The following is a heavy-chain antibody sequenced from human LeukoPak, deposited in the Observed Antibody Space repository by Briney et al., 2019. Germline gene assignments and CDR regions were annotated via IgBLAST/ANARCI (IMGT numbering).Heavy chain of an antibody. CDR2: MDTDESNR. CDR1: GFTFSSHW. CDR3: ARGGEGYNGPGFN. J-gene: IGHJ4*02. Sequence: GGSLRLSCAASGFTFSSHWMHWVRQAPGKGLVWVSRMDTDESNRNYADSVKGRFTISRDNAKNTLYLQMNSLRAEDTAVYYCARGGEGYNGPGFNWGQGTLVTVSS. V-gene: IGHV3-74*01. D-gene: IGHD5-12*01.